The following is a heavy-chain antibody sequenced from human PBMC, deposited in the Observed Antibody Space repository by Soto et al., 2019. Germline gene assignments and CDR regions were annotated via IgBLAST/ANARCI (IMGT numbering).Heavy chain of an antibody. CDR2: VSSGGGAT. J-gene: IGHJ4*02. CDR1: GFTFSSHA. CDR3: ARDRLGFGDLDS. V-gene: IGHV3-23*01. Sequence: PGGSLRLSXAASGFTFSSHAMTWVRQAPGKGLEWVATVSSGGGATYYAESVKGRFTVSRANSKNTVSLHMDSLRADDTARYYCARDRLGFGDLDSWGPGTLVTVSS. D-gene: IGHD3-10*01.